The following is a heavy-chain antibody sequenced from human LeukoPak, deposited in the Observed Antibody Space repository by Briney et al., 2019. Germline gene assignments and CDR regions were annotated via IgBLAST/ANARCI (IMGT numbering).Heavy chain of an antibody. Sequence: ASVKVSCKASGYTFTSYGISWVRQPRGKGLEGMGWINAYNGNTNYAQKLQGRVTMTTGTSKSTAYMELRSLISDDTAVYYRARVLSIVSRSRFDPWGQGTLVTVSS. CDR3: ARVLSIVSRSRFDP. CDR2: INAYNGNT. CDR1: GYTFTSYG. D-gene: IGHD2-15*01. J-gene: IGHJ5*02. V-gene: IGHV1-18*01.